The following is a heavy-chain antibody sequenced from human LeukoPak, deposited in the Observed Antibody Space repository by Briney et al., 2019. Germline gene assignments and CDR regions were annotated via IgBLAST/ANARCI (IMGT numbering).Heavy chain of an antibody. Sequence: GGSLKLSCAASGFTFSDSAMHWVRQASGKGLEWVGRIRNKAKSYATAYAESVKGRFTISRDDSKNTAYLQMNSLRAEDTAIYYCTKERPEEYYESGSYFDFWGQGTLVTVSS. J-gene: IGHJ4*02. D-gene: IGHD3-10*01. CDR2: IRNKAKSYAT. CDR3: TKERPEEYYESGSYFDF. CDR1: GFTFSDSA. V-gene: IGHV3-73*01.